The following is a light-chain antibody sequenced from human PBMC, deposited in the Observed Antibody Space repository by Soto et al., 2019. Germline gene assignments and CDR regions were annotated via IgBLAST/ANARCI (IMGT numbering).Light chain of an antibody. CDR2: DTF. J-gene: IGKJ4*01. CDR1: QSVSSN. CDR3: QQRSKWPLT. Sequence: EVVLTQSPATLSLTPGERATLSCRASQSVSSNLVWYQQRPGQAPRLLIYDTFNRATGIPARFSGSGSGTDFTLTISSLEPEDSAVYYCQQRSKWPLTFGRGTKVDIK. V-gene: IGKV3-11*01.